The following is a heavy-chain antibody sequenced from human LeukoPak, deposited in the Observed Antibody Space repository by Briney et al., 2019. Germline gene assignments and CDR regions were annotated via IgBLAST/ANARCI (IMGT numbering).Heavy chain of an antibody. J-gene: IGHJ4*02. CDR1: GYIFTGYY. Sequence: ASVKVSCKASGYIFTGYYMHWVRQAPGQGLECMGWINPNSGGTNFAQKFQGRVTMTRDTSISTAYMDLSRLRSDDTAVYYCARSRIGSQFDFWGQGTLVIVSS. D-gene: IGHD1-26*01. V-gene: IGHV1-2*02. CDR3: ARSRIGSQFDF. CDR2: INPNSGGT.